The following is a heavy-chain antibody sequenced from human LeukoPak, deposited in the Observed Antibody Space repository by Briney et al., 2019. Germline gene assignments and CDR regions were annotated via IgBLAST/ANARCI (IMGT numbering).Heavy chain of an antibody. V-gene: IGHV1-46*01. Sequence: GASVKVSCKASGYTFTSYYMHWVRQAPGQGLEWMGIINPSGGSTSYAQKFQGRVTMTRDTSTSTVYMELSSLRSEDTAVYYCVRALDYYDSSGSRTGAFDIWGQGTMVTVSS. CDR2: INPSGGST. CDR3: VRALDYYDSSGSRTGAFDI. J-gene: IGHJ3*02. CDR1: GYTFTSYY. D-gene: IGHD3-22*01.